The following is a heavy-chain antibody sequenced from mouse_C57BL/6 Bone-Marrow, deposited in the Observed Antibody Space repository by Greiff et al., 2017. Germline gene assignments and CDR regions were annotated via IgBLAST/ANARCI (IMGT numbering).Heavy chain of an antibody. J-gene: IGHJ3*01. V-gene: IGHV5-16*01. Sequence: EVNLVESEGGLVQPGSSMKLSCTASGFTFSDYYMAWVRQVPEKGLEWVANINYDGSSTYYLDSLKSRFIISRDNAKNILYLQMSSLKSEDTATYYCARGYGGFAYWGQGTLVTVSA. CDR2: INYDGSST. CDR3: ARGYGGFAY. D-gene: IGHD1-1*02. CDR1: GFTFSDYY.